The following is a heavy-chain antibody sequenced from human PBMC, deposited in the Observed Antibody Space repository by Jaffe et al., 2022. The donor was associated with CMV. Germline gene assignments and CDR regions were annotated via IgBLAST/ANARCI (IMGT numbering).Heavy chain of an antibody. J-gene: IGHJ4*02. CDR2: FHSGAKT. CDR1: GFSVSRNY. D-gene: IGHD3-9*01. V-gene: IGHV3-53*01. CDR3: AGQTYFYDRTGTYFYDY. Sequence: EVQLVESGGGLIQPGGSLRLSCAASGFSVSRNYMNWVRQAPGKGLEWVSGFHSGAKTYYADSVKGRFTISRDNSRNTLYLQMNSLRAEDTAVYYCAGQTYFYDRTGTYFYDYWGQGTLVTVSS.